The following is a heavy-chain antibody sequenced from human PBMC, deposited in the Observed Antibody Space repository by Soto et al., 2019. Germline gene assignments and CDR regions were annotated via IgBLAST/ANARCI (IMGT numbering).Heavy chain of an antibody. CDR3: ARHTGGYIFYGPTYYYYVLDV. Sequence: LGESLKISCKGSGYSFTSYWIGWVRQMPGKGLEWMGIIYPGDSDTRYSPSFQGQVTISADKSISTAYLQWSSLKASDTAMYYCARHTGGYIFYGPTYYYYVLDVCGQGTTVPVSS. J-gene: IGHJ6*02. V-gene: IGHV5-51*01. CDR2: IYPGDSDT. D-gene: IGHD5-12*01. CDR1: GYSFTSYW.